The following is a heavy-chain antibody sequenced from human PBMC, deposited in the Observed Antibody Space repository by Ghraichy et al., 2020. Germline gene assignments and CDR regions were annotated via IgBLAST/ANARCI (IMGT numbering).Heavy chain of an antibody. Sequence: GSLSLTCTVSGGSISSISYNWGWIRQPPGKGLEWIGSISHSGSTYYNVSLKSRVTMSVDTSRNQFSLKLSAVTAADTALYYCARPHGTSPFYYLDYWGQGILVTVSS. CDR1: GGSISSISYN. D-gene: IGHD5-24*01. CDR2: ISHSGST. V-gene: IGHV4-39*01. CDR3: ARPHGTSPFYYLDY. J-gene: IGHJ4*02.